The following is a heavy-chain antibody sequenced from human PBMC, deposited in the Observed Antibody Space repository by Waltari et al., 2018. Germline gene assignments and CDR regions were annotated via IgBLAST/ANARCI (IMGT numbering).Heavy chain of an antibody. D-gene: IGHD1-26*01. V-gene: IGHV1-18*01. CDR3: ARALRIVGATYYRPGDY. Sequence: QVQLVQSGAEVKKPGASVKVSCKASGYTFTSYGISWVRQAPGQGREWMGWISAYNGNTNYSQKLQGRVTMTTDASTSTAYMELRSLRSDDTAVYYCARALRIVGATYYRPGDYWGQGTLVTVSS. CDR2: ISAYNGNT. CDR1: GYTFTSYG. J-gene: IGHJ4*02.